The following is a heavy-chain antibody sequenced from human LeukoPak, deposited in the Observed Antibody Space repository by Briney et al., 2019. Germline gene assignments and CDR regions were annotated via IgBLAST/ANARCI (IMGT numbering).Heavy chain of an antibody. CDR1: GFTFSSYA. J-gene: IGHJ4*02. V-gene: IGHV3-23*01. CDR3: AIGLAVAGNY. CDR2: ISGSGGST. Sequence: PGGSLRLSCAASGFTFSSYAMSWVRQAPGKGVEWVSAISGSGGSTYYADSVKGRFTISRDNSKNTLYLQMNSLRAEDTAVYYCAIGLAVAGNYWGQGTLVTVSS. D-gene: IGHD6-19*01.